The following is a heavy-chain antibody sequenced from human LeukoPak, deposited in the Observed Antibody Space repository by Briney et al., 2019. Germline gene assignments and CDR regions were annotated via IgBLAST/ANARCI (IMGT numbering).Heavy chain of an antibody. CDR2: ISRSSSYI. D-gene: IGHD3-10*01. J-gene: IGHJ4*02. V-gene: IGHV3-11*06. CDR3: ARVKGSYSVDY. CDR1: GFTLSDYY. Sequence: GGSLRLSCAASGFTLSDYYMSCLREAPGGALEGVSFISRSSSYIHYTDSVKGRFTISRDNAKNSLYLQMNSLRVEDTSVYYCARVKGSYSVDYWGQGTLVTVSS.